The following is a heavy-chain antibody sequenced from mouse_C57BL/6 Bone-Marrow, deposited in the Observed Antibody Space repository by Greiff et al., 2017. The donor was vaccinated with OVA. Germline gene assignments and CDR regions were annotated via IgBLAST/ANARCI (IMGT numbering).Heavy chain of an antibody. J-gene: IGHJ3*01. Sequence: EVQLVESGPGLVKPSQSLSLTCSVTGYSITSGYYWNWIRQFPGNKLEWMGYISYDGSNNYNPSLKNRISITRDTSKNQFFLKLNSVTTEDTATYYCARSPLNYYGSSWFAYWGQGTLVTVSA. CDR3: ARSPLNYYGSSWFAY. D-gene: IGHD1-1*01. CDR2: ISYDGSN. CDR1: GYSITSGYY. V-gene: IGHV3-6*01.